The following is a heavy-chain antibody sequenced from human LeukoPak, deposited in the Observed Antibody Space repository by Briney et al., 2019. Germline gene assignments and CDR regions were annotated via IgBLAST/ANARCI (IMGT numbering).Heavy chain of an antibody. V-gene: IGHV3-7*01. CDR1: GFTFSRFW. Sequence: GGSLRLSCAASGFTFSRFWMSWVRQAPGKGLDWVANINEVGGEKYYVDSVKGRFTISRDNAWNSLYLQMNSRRDEDTAVYSCAREAYWGSSGKGFDSWGQGSLVIVSS. J-gene: IGHJ4*02. CDR2: INEVGGEK. D-gene: IGHD4-23*01. CDR3: AREAYWGSSGKGFDS.